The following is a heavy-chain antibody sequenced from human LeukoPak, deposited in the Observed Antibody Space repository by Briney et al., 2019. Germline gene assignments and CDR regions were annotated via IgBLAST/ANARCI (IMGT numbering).Heavy chain of an antibody. V-gene: IGHV4-38-2*02. J-gene: IGHJ4*02. CDR2: INHSGST. CDR1: GYSISSGYY. CDR3: AREWWEGYYFDY. Sequence: SETLSLTCTVSGYSISSGYYWSWIRQPPGKWLEWIGEINHSGSTNYNPSLKSRVTISVDTSKNQFSLKLSSVTAADTAVYYCAREWWEGYYFDYWGQGTLVTVSS. D-gene: IGHD2-15*01.